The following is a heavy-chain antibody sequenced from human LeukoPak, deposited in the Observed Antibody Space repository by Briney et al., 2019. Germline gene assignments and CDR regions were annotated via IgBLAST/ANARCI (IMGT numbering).Heavy chain of an antibody. V-gene: IGHV4-30-4*02. CDR2: IYYSGST. Sequence: SETLSLTCTVSGGSLSSGDYYWSWIRQPPGKGLEWIGYIYYSGSTYYNPSLKSRVTISVDTSKNQFSLKLSSVAAADTAVYYCARVGGTNYYYYGMDVWGQGTTVTVSS. CDR1: GGSLSSGDYY. CDR3: ARVGGTNYYYYGMDV. D-gene: IGHD1-26*01. J-gene: IGHJ6*02.